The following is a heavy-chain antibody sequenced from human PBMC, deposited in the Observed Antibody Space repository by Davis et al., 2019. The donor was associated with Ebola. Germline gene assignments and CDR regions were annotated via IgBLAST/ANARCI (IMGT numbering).Heavy chain of an antibody. CDR2: ISGSGGST. CDR3: ARGIPYNWNGGGYYYYMDV. D-gene: IGHD1-1*01. Sequence: AISGSGGSTYYADSVKGRFTISRDNSKNTLYLQMNSLRAEDAAVYYCARGIPYNWNGGGYYYYMDVWGKGTTVTVSS. J-gene: IGHJ6*03. V-gene: IGHV3-23*01.